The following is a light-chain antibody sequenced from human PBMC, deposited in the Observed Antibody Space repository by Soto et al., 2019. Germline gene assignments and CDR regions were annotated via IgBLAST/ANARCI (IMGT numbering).Light chain of an antibody. CDR3: QQYNNWPPSIT. CDR1: QSVSSK. CDR2: GAS. Sequence: EIVMPQSPATLSVSPGERATLSCRASQSVSSKLAWYQQKPGQAPRLLIYGASTRATGIPARFSGSGSGTEFTLTISSLQSEDFAVYYCQQYNNWPPSITFGQGTRLEIK. J-gene: IGKJ5*01. V-gene: IGKV3-15*01.